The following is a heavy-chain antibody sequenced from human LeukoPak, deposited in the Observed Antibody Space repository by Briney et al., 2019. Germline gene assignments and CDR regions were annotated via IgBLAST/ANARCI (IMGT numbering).Heavy chain of an antibody. CDR3: ARVGYSSRVSFDY. J-gene: IGHJ4*02. D-gene: IGHD6-19*01. CDR2: INPNSGGT. V-gene: IGHV1-2*02. CDR1: GYTFTGYY. Sequence: GASVTVSCKASGYTFTGYYMHWVRQAPGQGLEWMGWINPNSGGTNYAQKFQGRVTITRDTYISTAYMELSRLRSDDTAVYYCARVGYSSRVSFDYWGQGTLVTVSS.